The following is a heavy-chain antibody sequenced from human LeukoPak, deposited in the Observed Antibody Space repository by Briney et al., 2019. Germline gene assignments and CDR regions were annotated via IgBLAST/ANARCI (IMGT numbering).Heavy chain of an antibody. V-gene: IGHV1-8*03. D-gene: IGHD2-21*02. CDR2: INPDTGDK. CDR3: ARTTSMTASGYDY. CDR1: GYTFTNYH. J-gene: IGHJ4*02. Sequence: ASVKVSCKASGYTFTNYHINWVRQASGQGLEWMTWINPDTGDKGYARRFQDRVTITTDTSISTAYMELSSLSSEDTAVYFCARTTSMTASGYDYWGQGTMVTVSS.